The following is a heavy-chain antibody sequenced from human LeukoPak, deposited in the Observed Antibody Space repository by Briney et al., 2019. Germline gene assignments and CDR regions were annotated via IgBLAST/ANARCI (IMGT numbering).Heavy chain of an antibody. J-gene: IGHJ4*02. CDR2: IIPIFGTA. Sequence: SVTVSCKASGGTFSIYAISWVRQAPGQGLEWMGGIIPIFGTANYAQKFQGRVTITADESTSTAYMELSSLRSEDTAVYYCARGYSSGWDPYDYWGQGTLVTVSS. CDR1: GGTFSIYA. V-gene: IGHV1-69*01. CDR3: ARGYSSGWDPYDY. D-gene: IGHD6-19*01.